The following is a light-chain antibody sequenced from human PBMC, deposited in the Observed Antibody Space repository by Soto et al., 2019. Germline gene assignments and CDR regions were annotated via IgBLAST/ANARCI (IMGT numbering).Light chain of an antibody. CDR2: DAS. Sequence: EIVLTQSPAILSVSPGERATLSCRASQSISRSLAWYQQKPGQAPRLLIPDASTRATGIPARFSGSGSGKEFTLTISSLQSEDFALYYCHQYNSWPPGTFGQGTKVDIK. CDR1: QSISRS. CDR3: HQYNSWPPGT. J-gene: IGKJ2*01. V-gene: IGKV3-15*01.